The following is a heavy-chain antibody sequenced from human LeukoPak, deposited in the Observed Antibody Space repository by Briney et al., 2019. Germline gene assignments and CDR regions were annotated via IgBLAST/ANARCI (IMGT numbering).Heavy chain of an antibody. D-gene: IGHD6-19*01. CDR2: FDPEDGET. Sequence: ASVKVSCKVSGYTLTELSMHWVRQAPGKGLEWMGGFDPEDGETIYAQKFQGRVTMTEDTSTDTAYMELSSLRSEDTAAYYCATVRGSGWRMDYWGQGTLVTVSS. V-gene: IGHV1-24*01. CDR1: GYTLTELS. J-gene: IGHJ4*02. CDR3: ATVRGSGWRMDY.